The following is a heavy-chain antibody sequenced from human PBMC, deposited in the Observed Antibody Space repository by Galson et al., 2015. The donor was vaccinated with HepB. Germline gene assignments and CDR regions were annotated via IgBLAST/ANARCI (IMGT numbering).Heavy chain of an antibody. CDR2: ISWNSGSM. D-gene: IGHD1-7*01. CDR1: GFTFDEYA. Sequence: SLRLSCAASGFTFDEYAVHWVRQAPGKGLEWVSGISWNSGSMGYADSVKGRFTISRDNAKNSVYLQMNSLRAEDTALYYCAKDRARNWNYVTCAFDIWGQGTMVTVSS. V-gene: IGHV3-9*01. CDR3: AKDRARNWNYVTCAFDI. J-gene: IGHJ3*02.